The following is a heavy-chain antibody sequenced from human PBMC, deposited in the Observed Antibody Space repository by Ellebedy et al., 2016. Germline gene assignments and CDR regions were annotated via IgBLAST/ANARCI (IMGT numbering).Heavy chain of an antibody. Sequence: SETLSLTXAVYGGSFSGYYWSWIRQPPGKGLEWIGEINHSGSTNYNPSLKSRVTISVDTSKNQFSLKLSSVTAADTAVYYCARDYLNGYYDSSGYPLDYWGQGTLVTVSS. CDR2: INHSGST. V-gene: IGHV4-34*01. D-gene: IGHD3-22*01. CDR1: GGSFSGYY. J-gene: IGHJ4*02. CDR3: ARDYLNGYYDSSGYPLDY.